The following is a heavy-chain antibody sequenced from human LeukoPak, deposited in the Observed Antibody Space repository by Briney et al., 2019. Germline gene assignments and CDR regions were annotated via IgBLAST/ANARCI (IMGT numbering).Heavy chain of an antibody. Sequence: PGGSLRLSCAASGFTVSSNYMSWVRQAPGKGLEWVSGISGSGGSTYYADSVKGRFTISRDNSKNTLYLQMNSLRAEDTAVYYCAKENAYSRLFDPWGQGTLVTVSS. V-gene: IGHV3-23*01. J-gene: IGHJ5*02. CDR2: ISGSGGST. CDR3: AKENAYSRLFDP. D-gene: IGHD2-21*01. CDR1: GFTVSSNY.